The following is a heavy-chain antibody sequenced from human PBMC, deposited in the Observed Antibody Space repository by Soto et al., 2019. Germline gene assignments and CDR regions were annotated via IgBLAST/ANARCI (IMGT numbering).Heavy chain of an antibody. J-gene: IGHJ4*02. CDR1: GFTFSDST. Sequence: EVQLVESGGGLVKPGGSLRLSCAASGFTFSDSTMNWVRQAPGQGLEWVSSISSSSTYTYYAASVKGRFTISRDNAKNSLYLQMNSLRAEGTALYYCARVGSPGYCSGGYCPPPDYWGQGTLVTVSS. D-gene: IGHD2-15*01. V-gene: IGHV3-21*01. CDR3: ARVGSPGYCSGGYCPPPDY. CDR2: ISSSSTYT.